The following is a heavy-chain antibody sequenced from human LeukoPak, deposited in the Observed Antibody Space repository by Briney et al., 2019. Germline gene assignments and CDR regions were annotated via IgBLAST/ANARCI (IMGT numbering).Heavy chain of an antibody. CDR3: ARFVATTYYYYYMDV. V-gene: IGHV1-69*06. D-gene: IGHD5-12*01. J-gene: IGHJ6*03. CDR2: IIPIFGTA. Sequence: VKVSCKASGGTFSSYAISWVRQAPGQGLEWMGGIIPIFGTANYAQKFQGRVTITADKSTSTAYMELSSLRSEDTAVYYCARFVATTYYYYYMDVWGKGTTVTVSS. CDR1: GGTFSSYA.